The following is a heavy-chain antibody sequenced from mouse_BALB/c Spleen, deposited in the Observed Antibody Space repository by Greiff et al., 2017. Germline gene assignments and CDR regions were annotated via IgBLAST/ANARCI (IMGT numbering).Heavy chain of an antibody. CDR1: GYSITSDYA. Sequence: EVKLVESGPGLVKPSQSLSLTCTVTGYSITSDYAWNWIRQFPGNKLEWMGYISYSGSTSYNPSLKSRISITRDTSKNQFFLQLNSVTTEDTATYYCARRGTTVVVFDYWGQGTTLTVSS. J-gene: IGHJ2*01. D-gene: IGHD1-1*01. CDR2: ISYSGST. V-gene: IGHV3-2*02. CDR3: ARRGTTVVVFDY.